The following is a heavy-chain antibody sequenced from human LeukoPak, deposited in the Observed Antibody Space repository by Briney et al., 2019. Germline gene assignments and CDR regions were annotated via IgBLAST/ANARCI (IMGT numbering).Heavy chain of an antibody. J-gene: IGHJ4*02. V-gene: IGHV3-21*01. CDR2: ISSSSSYT. D-gene: IGHD5-18*01. CDR3: ARDQNSYGYCYFDY. CDR1: GFTFSSYN. Sequence: PGGSLRLSCAASGFTFSSYNMNWVRQAPGKGLEWVSSISSSSSYTYYAASVKGRFTISRDNAKNLLYLQMNSLRAEDTAVYYCARDQNSYGYCYFDYWGQGTLVTASS.